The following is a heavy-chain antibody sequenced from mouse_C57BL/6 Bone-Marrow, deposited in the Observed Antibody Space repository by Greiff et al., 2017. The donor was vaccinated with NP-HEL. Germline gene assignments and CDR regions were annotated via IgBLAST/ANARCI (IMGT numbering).Heavy chain of an antibody. CDR1: GYSFTDYN. J-gene: IGHJ4*01. CDR3: ARRWAYYSNCYAMDY. D-gene: IGHD2-5*01. CDR2: INPNSGTP. V-gene: IGHV1-39*01. Sequence: VQLQQSGPELVKPGASVKISCKASGYSFTDYNMNWVKQSNGKSLEWIGVINPNSGTPSYNQKFKGKATLTVDQSSSTAYMQINSLTSEDSAVDYCARRWAYYSNCYAMDYWGQGTSVTVSS.